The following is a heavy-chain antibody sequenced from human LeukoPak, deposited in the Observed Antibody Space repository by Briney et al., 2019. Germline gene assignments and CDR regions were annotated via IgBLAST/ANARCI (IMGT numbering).Heavy chain of an antibody. CDR2: INHSGST. D-gene: IGHD1-1*01. CDR1: GGSISSSSYY. Sequence: SETLSLTCTVSGGSISSSSYYWGWIRQPPGKGLEWIGEINHSGSTNYNPSLKSRVTISVDTSKNQFSLKLSSVTAADTAVYYCARTPLWVLGFDYWGQGTLVTVSS. J-gene: IGHJ4*02. CDR3: ARTPLWVLGFDY. V-gene: IGHV4-39*07.